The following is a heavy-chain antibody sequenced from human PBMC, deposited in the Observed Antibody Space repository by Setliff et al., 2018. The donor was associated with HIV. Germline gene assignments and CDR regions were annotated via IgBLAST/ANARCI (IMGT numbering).Heavy chain of an antibody. CDR3: ARIERNDYYAGYNWFDV. Sequence: SGPTLVNPPQTLTLTCAFSGFSLATVGVGVGWIRQPPGKGPEWLALIYWDGDTRYNPSLKGRLTVTKATSNNHVVLMMSNMDPVDTGTYYCARIERNDYYAGYNWFDVWGQGTLVTVSS. CDR2: IYWDGDT. J-gene: IGHJ5*02. CDR1: GFSLATVGVG. V-gene: IGHV2-5*02. D-gene: IGHD3-10*01.